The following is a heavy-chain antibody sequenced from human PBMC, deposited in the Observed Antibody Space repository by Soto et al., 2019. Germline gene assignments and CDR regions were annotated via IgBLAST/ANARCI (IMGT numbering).Heavy chain of an antibody. CDR3: AMYSGNYPDAFDL. J-gene: IGHJ3*01. CDR1: GYTFTSYT. D-gene: IGHD1-26*01. CDR2: IRGGDGKT. V-gene: IGHV1-3*01. Sequence: QGQLVQSGAEVKKPGASVKVSCKASGYTFTSYTMHWVRQAPGQSLEWMGWIRGGDGKTKYAQRFQGRVTVTRDTSASTSNMELTRLRSEDAAMYYCAMYSGNYPDAFDLWGQGTMVTVSS.